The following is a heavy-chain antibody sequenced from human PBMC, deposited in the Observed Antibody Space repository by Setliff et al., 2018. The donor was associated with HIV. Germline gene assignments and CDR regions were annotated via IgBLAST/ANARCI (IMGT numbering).Heavy chain of an antibody. CDR3: ARVPILRYASPVDM. V-gene: IGHV1-46*01. Sequence: ASVKVSCKASGYTFTSYYIHWVRQAPGQGLEWMGEINPSGGSTSYSEKFRGRATMARDTSRSTVCMELSSLRFDDTAVYYCARVPILRYASPVDMWGQGTLVTVSS. CDR1: GYTFTSYY. J-gene: IGHJ4*02. D-gene: IGHD3-9*01. CDR2: INPSGGST.